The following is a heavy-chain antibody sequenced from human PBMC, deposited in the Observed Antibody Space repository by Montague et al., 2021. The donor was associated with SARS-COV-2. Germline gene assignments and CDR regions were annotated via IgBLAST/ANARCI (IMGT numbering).Heavy chain of an antibody. V-gene: IGHV2-5*02. CDR1: GLLLTTYGVA. D-gene: IGHD5-18*01. Sequence: PALVKPTQTLTLTSTFSGLLLTTYGVAVGWIRQPPGKALEWLAFVYWDDTQRYSPSLKTRLTITKDTSKNQVVLTLIDMDPVDTATYYCAHSSIGYHNPTFLDYWSQGTLVTVSS. CDR2: VYWDDTQ. J-gene: IGHJ4*02. CDR3: AHSSIGYHNPTFLDY.